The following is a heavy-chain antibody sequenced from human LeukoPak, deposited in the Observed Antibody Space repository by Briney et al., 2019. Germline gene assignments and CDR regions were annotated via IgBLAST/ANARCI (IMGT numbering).Heavy chain of an antibody. CDR2: IYTSGST. V-gene: IGHV4-4*07. D-gene: IGHD2-2*01. Sequence: PSETLSLTCTVSGGSISCYYWSWIRQPAGKGLEWTGRIYTSGSTNYNPSLKSRVTMSVDTSKNQFSLKLSSVTAADTAVYYCARDREGIVVVPAAMYYYYYYMDVWGKGTTVTVSS. J-gene: IGHJ6*03. CDR1: GGSISCYY. CDR3: ARDREGIVVVPAAMYYYYYYMDV.